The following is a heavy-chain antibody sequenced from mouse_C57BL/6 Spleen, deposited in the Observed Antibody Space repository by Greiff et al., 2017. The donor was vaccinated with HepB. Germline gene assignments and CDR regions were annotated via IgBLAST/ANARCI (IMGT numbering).Heavy chain of an antibody. D-gene: IGHD3-2*02. J-gene: IGHJ3*01. V-gene: IGHV1-55*01. CDR2: IYPGSGST. Sequence: QVHVKQPGAELVKPGASVKMSCKASGYTFTSYWITWVKQRPGQGLEWIGDIYPGSGSTNYNEKFKSKATLTVDTSSSTAYMQLSSLTSEDSAVYYCARGTDSSGYTWFAYWGQGTLVTVSA. CDR3: ARGTDSSGYTWFAY. CDR1: GYTFTSYW.